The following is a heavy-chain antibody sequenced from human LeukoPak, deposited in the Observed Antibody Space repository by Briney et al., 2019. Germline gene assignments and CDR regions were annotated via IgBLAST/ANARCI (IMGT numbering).Heavy chain of an antibody. D-gene: IGHD3-10*01. CDR1: VGSISSYY. CDR3: ARATYYYGEDY. Sequence: PSETLSLTCTVSVGSISSYYWSWIRQSPGKGLEWVGYIYYRGSTNYNPSLKSRVTISVDTSKNQFSLKLSSVSAADTAVYYCARATYYYGEDYWGQGTQVTVSS. V-gene: IGHV4-59*01. J-gene: IGHJ4*02. CDR2: IYYRGST.